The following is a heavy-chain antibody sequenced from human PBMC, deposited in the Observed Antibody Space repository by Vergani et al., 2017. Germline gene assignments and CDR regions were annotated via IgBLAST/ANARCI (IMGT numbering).Heavy chain of an antibody. CDR1: GLVFSDYT. J-gene: IGHJ4*02. CDR2: ISGSATGGVT. V-gene: IGHV3-23*04. Sequence: EVQLVESGGDLAQPGGSLTLSCVAYGLVFSDYTMSWVRQAPGRGLEWVSIISGSATGGVTYVADSVKGRFTIFRDNSKNTLYLQMNSLRAEDTAVYYCARQIFGVVIIGNFDYWGQGTLVTVSS. D-gene: IGHD3-3*01. CDR3: ARQIFGVVIIGNFDY.